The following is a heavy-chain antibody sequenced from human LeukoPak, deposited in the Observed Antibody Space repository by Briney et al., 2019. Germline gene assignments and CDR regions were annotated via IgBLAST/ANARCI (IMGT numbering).Heavy chain of an antibody. CDR1: GFTFDDYD. CDR2: ISVSGGST. CDR3: RSSDD. V-gene: IGHV3-23*01. J-gene: IGHJ4*02. Sequence: GGSLRLSCAASGFTFDDYDMSWVRQAPGKGLEWVSTISVSGGSTYYADSVKGRFTISRDNSKNTVFLQLKGLRPEDTAVYYCRSSDDWGQGTLVTVSS.